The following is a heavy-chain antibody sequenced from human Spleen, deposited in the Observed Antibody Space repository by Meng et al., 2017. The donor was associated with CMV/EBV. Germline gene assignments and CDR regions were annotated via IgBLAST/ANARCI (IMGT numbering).Heavy chain of an antibody. CDR2: IFPTDSDT. CDR1: GYSFTSYW. V-gene: IGHV5-51*01. Sequence: KVSCKGSGYSFTSYWIAWVRRMPVKGLEWMGIIFPTDSDTRYSPSFQGQVTISADKSISTAYWQWSSLKASDTAIYYCARLRILSGFPYGMDVWGQGTTVTVSS. D-gene: IGHD3-9*01. CDR3: ARLRILSGFPYGMDV. J-gene: IGHJ6*02.